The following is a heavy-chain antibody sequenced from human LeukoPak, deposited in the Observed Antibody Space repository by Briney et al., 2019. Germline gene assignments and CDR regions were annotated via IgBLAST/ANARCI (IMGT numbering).Heavy chain of an antibody. CDR2: IGSDSGGI. D-gene: IGHD1-14*01. CDR1: GFTFSSFA. J-gene: IGHJ4*02. Sequence: GGSLRLSCAASGFTFSSFAMIWVRQAPGKGLEWVSVIGSDSGGIVYADSVKGRFTISRDNSNNTPYLQMNSLRADDTAVYYCAKYRTTNAPSRIFDYWGQGTLVTVSS. V-gene: IGHV3-23*01. CDR3: AKYRTTNAPSRIFDY.